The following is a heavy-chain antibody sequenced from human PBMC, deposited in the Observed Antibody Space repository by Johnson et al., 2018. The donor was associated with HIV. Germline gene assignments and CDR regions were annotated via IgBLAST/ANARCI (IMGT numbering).Heavy chain of an antibody. CDR2: ISYAGDNQ. CDR1: GFTFSSYG. J-gene: IGHJ3*02. Sequence: QVQLVESGGGVVQPGRSLRLSCVASGFTFSSYGMHWVRQAPGKGLEWVAVISYAGDNQYYADSVKGRFTISRDNSKNTLYLQMNSLRGEDTADYYCARDPGNGGRPFDAFDIWGQGTMVTVSS. D-gene: IGHD4-23*01. V-gene: IGHV3-30*03. CDR3: ARDPGNGGRPFDAFDI.